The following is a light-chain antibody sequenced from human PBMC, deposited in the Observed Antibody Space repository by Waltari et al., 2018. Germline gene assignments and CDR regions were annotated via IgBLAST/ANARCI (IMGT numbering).Light chain of an antibody. Sequence: QTVVPQEPPFSLSPGGTVTLTSGLRSGSVSTTYYPSWYQQTPGQAPRPLIYSTNPRSSRVPVRISGSILRNKAALTVTGAQADDESDCYCVLYMGGGILFGGGTKLTIL. CDR2: STN. V-gene: IGLV8-61*01. CDR1: SGSVSTTYY. CDR3: VLYMGGGIL. J-gene: IGLJ3*02.